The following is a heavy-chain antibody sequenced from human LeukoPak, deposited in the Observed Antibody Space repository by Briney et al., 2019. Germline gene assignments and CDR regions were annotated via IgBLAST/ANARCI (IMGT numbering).Heavy chain of an antibody. CDR2: ISSSSSYI. CDR1: EFTFSSYS. D-gene: IGHD5-18*01. J-gene: IGHJ4*02. V-gene: IGHV3-21*01. Sequence: GGSLRLSCAASEFTFSSYSMNWVRKAPGKGLEWVSSISSSSSYIHYADSVKGRFTISRDNAKNSLYLQMNSLRAEDTAVYYCARDQDTAMIYYFDYWGQGTLVTVSS. CDR3: ARDQDTAMIYYFDY.